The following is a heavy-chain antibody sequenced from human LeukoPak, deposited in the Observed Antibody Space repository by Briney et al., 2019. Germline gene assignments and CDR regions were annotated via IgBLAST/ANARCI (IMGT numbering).Heavy chain of an antibody. CDR1: GYSFTSYC. J-gene: IGHJ3*02. Sequence: GESLKISCKGSGYSFTSYCIGWVRQMPGKRLELMGIIYPGDSDSRYSPSLQGQVTISADNSITTAYLQWSSLKASDSAMYYCARHTVGDYALIWGQGTMVTVSS. D-gene: IGHD2-2*01. V-gene: IGHV5-51*01. CDR3: ARHTVGDYALI. CDR2: IYPGDSDS.